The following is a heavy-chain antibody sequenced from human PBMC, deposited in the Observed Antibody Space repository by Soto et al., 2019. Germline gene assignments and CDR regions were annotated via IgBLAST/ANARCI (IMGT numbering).Heavy chain of an antibody. CDR2: IYYTGTT. J-gene: IGHJ4*02. V-gene: IGHV4-31*03. D-gene: IGHD1-1*01. CDR1: GGSISRGVEGSY. CDR3: ASGHDAYKVRY. Sequence: QVQLQESGPGLVKPSQTLSLICIVSGGSISRGVEGSYWTWIRQHPGKGLEWIGYIYYTGTTYYNPSLKSRPTISMDTSENHFSLELTSVTAADTAIYFCASGHDAYKVRYWGQGTLVTVSS.